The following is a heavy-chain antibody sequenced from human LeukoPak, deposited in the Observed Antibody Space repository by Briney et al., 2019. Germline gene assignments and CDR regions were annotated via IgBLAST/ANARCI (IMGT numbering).Heavy chain of an antibody. CDR3: ARSLGAGDYNDY. V-gene: IGHV4-34*01. CDR1: GGSFSGYY. J-gene: IGHJ4*02. D-gene: IGHD3-16*01. CDR2: INHSGST. Sequence: PSETLSLTCAVYGGSFSGYYWSWIRQPPGKGLEWIGEINHSGSTNYNPSLKSRVTISVDTSKNQFSLKLSSVTAADTAVYYCARSLGAGDYNDYWGQGTLVTVSS.